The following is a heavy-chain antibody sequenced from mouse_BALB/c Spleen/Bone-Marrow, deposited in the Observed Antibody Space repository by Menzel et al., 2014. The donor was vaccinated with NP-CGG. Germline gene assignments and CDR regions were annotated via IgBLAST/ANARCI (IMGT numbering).Heavy chain of an antibody. CDR3: ARAKRYGEMDY. CDR2: IYPGDGDT. J-gene: IGHJ4*01. CDR1: GYTFTSYW. V-gene: IGHV1-87*01. Sequence: QVQLQQSGAELARPGASVKLSCKASGYTFTSYWMQWVKQRPGQGLEWIGAIYPGDGDTRFTQKFKGKATLTADKSSSTAYMQLSSLASEDSAVYYCARAKRYGEMDYWGQGTSVTVSS. D-gene: IGHD2-14*01.